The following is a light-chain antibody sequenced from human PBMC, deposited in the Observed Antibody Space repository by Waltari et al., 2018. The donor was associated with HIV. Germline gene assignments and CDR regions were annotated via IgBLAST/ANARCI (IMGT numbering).Light chain of an antibody. V-gene: IGLV1-44*01. CDR3: ATWDDSLNGVV. J-gene: IGLJ2*01. Sequence: QSVLTQPPSASGTPGQRVTISCSGSSSNIGSNTVNWYQQLPGTAPKVLIYSNNQRPSRVPDRFSGSKSGTSASLAISGLQSEDEADYYCATWDDSLNGVVFGGGTTLTGL. CDR1: SSNIGSNT. CDR2: SNN.